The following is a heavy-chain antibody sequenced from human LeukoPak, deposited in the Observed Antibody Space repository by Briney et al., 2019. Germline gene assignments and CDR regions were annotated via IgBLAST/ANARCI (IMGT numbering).Heavy chain of an antibody. CDR3: ARRAGAYSHPYDY. D-gene: IGHD4/OR15-4a*01. Sequence: GRSLRLSCAASGFTFDDYAMHWVRQAPGKGLVWVSRINSDGSSTSYADSVKGRFTISRDNSKNTLYLQMNSLRAEDTAVYYCARRAGAYSHPYDYWAREPWSPSP. V-gene: IGHV3-74*01. CDR1: GFTFDDYA. J-gene: IGHJ4*02. CDR2: INSDGSST.